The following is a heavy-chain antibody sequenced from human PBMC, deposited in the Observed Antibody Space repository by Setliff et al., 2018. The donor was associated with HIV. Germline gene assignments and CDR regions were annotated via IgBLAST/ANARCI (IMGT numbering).Heavy chain of an antibody. CDR3: ARSRESSGYYRDYYYYLDV. J-gene: IGHJ6*03. CDR1: GGSISSGTYY. V-gene: IGHV4-61*02. D-gene: IGHD6-19*01. CDR2: IYTSGST. Sequence: KPSETLSLTCTVSGGSISSGTYYWSWVRQPAGKGLEWIGRIYTSGSTNYNPSLKSRVTISVHTSKNQFSLKLSSVTAADTAVYYCARSRESSGYYRDYYYYLDVWGKGTTVTVSS.